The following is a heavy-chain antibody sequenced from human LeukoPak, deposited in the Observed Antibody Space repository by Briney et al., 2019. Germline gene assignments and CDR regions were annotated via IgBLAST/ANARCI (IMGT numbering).Heavy chain of an antibody. V-gene: IGHV1-69*13. CDR2: MIPIFGTA. Sequence: ASVKVSCKASGGTFSSYAISWVRQAPGQGLEWMGGMIPIFGTANYAQKFQGRVTITADESTSTAYMELSSLRSEDTAVYYCARNKGYCSSTSCYTVAFDIWGQGTMVTVSS. D-gene: IGHD2-2*02. J-gene: IGHJ3*02. CDR1: GGTFSSYA. CDR3: ARNKGYCSSTSCYTVAFDI.